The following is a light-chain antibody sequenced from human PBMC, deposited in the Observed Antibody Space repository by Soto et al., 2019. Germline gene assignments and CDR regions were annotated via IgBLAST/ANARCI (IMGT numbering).Light chain of an antibody. V-gene: IGLV2-11*01. CDR3: CSYVGSDSSFV. J-gene: IGLJ1*01. CDR2: DVS. Sequence: QSALTQPRSLSGSPGQSVTISCTGTSNDVGGYNFVSWYQQHPGKVPKLIIYDVSIRPSGVPDRFSASKSGITASLTISGLQAGDEADYYCCSYVGSDSSFVFGSGTKVTVL. CDR1: SNDVGGYNF.